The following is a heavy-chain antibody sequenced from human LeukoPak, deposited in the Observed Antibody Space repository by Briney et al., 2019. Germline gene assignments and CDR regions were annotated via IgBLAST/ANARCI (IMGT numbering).Heavy chain of an antibody. Sequence: SETLSLTCTVSGGSISSYFWSWIRQPPGKGLEWIGYIYYSGSTNYNPSLKSRVTISVDTSKNQFSLKLSSVTAADTAVYYCARYVVVTAYFDYWGQGTLVTVSS. CDR3: ARYVVVTAYFDY. CDR1: GGSISSYF. D-gene: IGHD2-21*02. CDR2: IYYSGST. J-gene: IGHJ4*02. V-gene: IGHV4-59*01.